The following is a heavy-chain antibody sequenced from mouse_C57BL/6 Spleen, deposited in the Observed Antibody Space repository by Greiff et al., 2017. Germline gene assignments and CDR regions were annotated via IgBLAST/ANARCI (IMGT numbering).Heavy chain of an antibody. CDR2: IHPNSGST. CDR1: GYTFTSYW. CDR3: ARRALYDYDGFDY. D-gene: IGHD2-4*01. Sequence: QVQLKQSGAELVKPGASVKLSCKASGYTFTSYWMHWVKQRPGQGLEWIGMIHPNSGSTNYNEKFTSKATLTVDKSSSTAYMQLSSLTSEDSAVYYCARRALYDYDGFDYWGQGTTLTVSS. V-gene: IGHV1-64*01. J-gene: IGHJ2*01.